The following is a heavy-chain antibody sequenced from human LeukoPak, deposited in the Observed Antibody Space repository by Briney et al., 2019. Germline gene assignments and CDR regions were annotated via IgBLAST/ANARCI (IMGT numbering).Heavy chain of an antibody. CDR2: IYSGGST. Sequence: PGGSLRLSCAASGFTVSSNYMSWVRQAPGKGLEWVSVIYSGGSTYYADSVKGRFTISRDNSKNTLYLQMNSLRAGDTAVYYCARIMIGYFDYWGQGTLVTVSS. J-gene: IGHJ4*02. CDR1: GFTVSSNY. CDR3: ARIMIGYFDY. V-gene: IGHV3-53*01. D-gene: IGHD3-16*01.